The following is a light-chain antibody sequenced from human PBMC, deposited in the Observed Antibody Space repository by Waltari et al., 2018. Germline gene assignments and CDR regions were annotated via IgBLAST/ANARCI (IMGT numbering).Light chain of an antibody. V-gene: IGLV3-19*01. Sequence: SSELTQDPDVSVALGQTVRPTCQGDSLRRYSASWYQQRPGQAPFRFLYGPDNRPSGIPDRFSGSTSGNTASLTITRAQAEDEGVYYCLSRDTSSTRVFGGGTTLTV. CDR1: SLRRYS. CDR3: LSRDTSSTRV. CDR2: GPD. J-gene: IGLJ3*02.